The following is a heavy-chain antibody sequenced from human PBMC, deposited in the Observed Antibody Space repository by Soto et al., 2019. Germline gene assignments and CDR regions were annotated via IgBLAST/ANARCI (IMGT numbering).Heavy chain of an antibody. CDR2: MNPNSGNT. J-gene: IGHJ6*02. D-gene: IGHD4-17*01. CDR3: ARGGDYVGYYGMDV. V-gene: IGHV1-8*01. Sequence: ASVKVSCKASGYTFTSYDINWVRQATGQGLEWMGWMNPNSGNTGYAQKFQGRVTMTRNTSISTAYMELSSLRSEDTAVYYCARGGDYVGYYGMDVWGQGTTVTVSS. CDR1: GYTFTSYD.